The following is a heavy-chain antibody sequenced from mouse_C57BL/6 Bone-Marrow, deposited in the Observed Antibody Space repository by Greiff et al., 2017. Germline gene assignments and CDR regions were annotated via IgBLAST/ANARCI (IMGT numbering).Heavy chain of an antibody. V-gene: IGHV1-81*01. J-gene: IGHJ1*03. CDR1: GYTFTSYG. CDR3: PLLRYPWYFDV. D-gene: IGHD1-1*01. CDR2: IYPRSGNT. Sequence: QVQLQQSGAELARPGASVKLSCKASGYTFTSYGISWVKQRTGQGLEWIGEIYPRSGNTYYNEKFKGKATLTADKSSSTAYMEIRSLTSEDSAVYFCPLLRYPWYFDVWGTGTTVTVSS.